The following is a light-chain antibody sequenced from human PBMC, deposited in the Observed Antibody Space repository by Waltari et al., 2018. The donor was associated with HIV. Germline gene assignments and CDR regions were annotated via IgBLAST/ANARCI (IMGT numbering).Light chain of an antibody. Sequence: QSALTQPRSVSGSPGQSVTISCTGTSSDVGDYNYVSWYQQHPSKAPELMIFDVNKRPSAGPGRFSGSQSGNTAYLTISGLQAEDEADYYGCSYADDYTWVFGGGTKLTVL. V-gene: IGLV2-11*01. J-gene: IGLJ3*02. CDR2: DVN. CDR3: CSYADDYTWV. CDR1: SSDVGDYNY.